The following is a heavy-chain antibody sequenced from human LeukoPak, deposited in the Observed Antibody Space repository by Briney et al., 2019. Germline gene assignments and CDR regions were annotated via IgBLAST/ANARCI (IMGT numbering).Heavy chain of an antibody. CDR3: ARSGRFGVVIIDY. CDR1: GFTFSSYS. CDR2: ISSSSSTI. J-gene: IGHJ4*02. D-gene: IGHD3-3*01. V-gene: IGHV3-48*01. Sequence: GGSLRLSCAASGFTFSSYSMNWARQAPGKGLEWVSYISSSSSTIYYADSVKGRFTISRDNAKNSLYLQMNSLRAEDTAVYYCARSGRFGVVIIDYWGQGTLVTVSS.